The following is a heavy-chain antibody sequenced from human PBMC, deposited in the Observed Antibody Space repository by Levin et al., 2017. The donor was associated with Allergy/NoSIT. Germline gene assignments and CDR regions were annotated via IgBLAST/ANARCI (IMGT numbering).Heavy chain of an antibody. CDR1: GFTFSDYY. CDR3: ARHWFRASAFDY. V-gene: IGHV3-11*01. J-gene: IGHJ4*02. D-gene: IGHD3-10*01. CDR2: ISSSGSTI. Sequence: GESLKISCAASGFTFSDYYMSWIRQAPGKGLEWVSYISSSGSTIYYADSVKGRFTISRDNAKNSLYLQMNSLRAEDTAVYYCARHWFRASAFDYWGQGTLVTVSS.